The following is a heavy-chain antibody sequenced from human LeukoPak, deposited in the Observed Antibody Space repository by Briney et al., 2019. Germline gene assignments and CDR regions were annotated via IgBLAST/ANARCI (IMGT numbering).Heavy chain of an antibody. J-gene: IGHJ4*02. Sequence: SGPTLVNPTETLTLTCTFTGFSLTTSGVGAGWFRQPPRKALEWLALIYWNDYKHYSPPLSSRLTIPKDPSKNQLVLILTNMDPVDTASYYCAHVPAHYWWEGGYSPYFAYWGQGTLVPVSS. CDR3: AHVPAHYWWEGGYSPYFAY. CDR2: IYWNDYK. V-gene: IGHV2-5*01. CDR1: GFSLTTSGVG. D-gene: IGHD3-22*01.